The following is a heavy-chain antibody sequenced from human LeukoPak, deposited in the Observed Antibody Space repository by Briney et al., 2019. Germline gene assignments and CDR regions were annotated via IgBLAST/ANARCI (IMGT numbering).Heavy chain of an antibody. D-gene: IGHD3-16*02. CDR2: INSDGSST. CDR3: ASALSD. J-gene: IGHJ4*02. Sequence: HXVXXXPGXGLVWVSRINSDGSSTSYADSVKGRFTISRDNAKNTLYLQMNSLRAEDTAVYYCASALSDWGQGTLVTVSS. V-gene: IGHV3-74*01.